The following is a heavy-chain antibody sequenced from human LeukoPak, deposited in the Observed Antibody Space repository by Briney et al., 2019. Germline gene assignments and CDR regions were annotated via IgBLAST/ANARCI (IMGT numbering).Heavy chain of an antibody. CDR3: ATYTHWVAGDV. CDR2: IKQDGSEK. Sequence: GGSLRLSCAASGFTFSNYWLTWVRQAPGQGLEWVANIKQDGSEKHYVDSVKGRFTISRDNAKNSLYLQMNSLRPEDTAVYYCATYTHWVAGDVWGQGTTVTVSS. J-gene: IGHJ6*02. D-gene: IGHD3-16*01. V-gene: IGHV3-7*01. CDR1: GFTFSNYW.